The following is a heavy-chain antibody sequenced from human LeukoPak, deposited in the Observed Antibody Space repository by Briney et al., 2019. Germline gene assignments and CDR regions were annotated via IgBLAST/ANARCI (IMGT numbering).Heavy chain of an antibody. V-gene: IGHV3-48*04. CDR1: GFTFSTYT. Sequence: PGGSLRLSCAASGFTFSTYTMNWVRQAPGKGLECVSYTSSSSSTIYYADSVKGRFTISRDNAKNSLYLQMNSLRAEDTAVYYCARDLFASYYYDSSGSYGRFDPWGQGTLVTVSS. J-gene: IGHJ5*02. CDR3: ARDLFASYYYDSSGSYGRFDP. D-gene: IGHD3-22*01. CDR2: TSSSSSTI.